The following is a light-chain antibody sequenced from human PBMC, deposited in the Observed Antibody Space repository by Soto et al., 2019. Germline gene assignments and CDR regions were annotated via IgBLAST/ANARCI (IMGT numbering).Light chain of an antibody. J-gene: IGKJ1*01. V-gene: IGKV3-20*01. CDR2: GAS. CDR3: QQYGSSRRT. CDR1: QSVSSSY. Sequence: EIVLTQSPGTLSLSPGERATLSCRASQSVSSSYLAWYQQKPGQAPRILIYGASSRATGIPDRFSGSGSGTDFTLTISRVEHEDFAVYYCQQYGSSRRTFGQGTKVEIK.